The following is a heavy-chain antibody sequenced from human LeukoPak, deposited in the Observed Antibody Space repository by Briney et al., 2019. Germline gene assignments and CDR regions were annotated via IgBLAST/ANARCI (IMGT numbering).Heavy chain of an antibody. D-gene: IGHD3-10*01. V-gene: IGHV4-34*01. CDR1: GGSFSGYY. CDR2: INHSGST. Sequence: SETLSLTCAVYGGSFSGYYWSWIRQPPGKGLEWSGEINHSGSTNYNPSLKSRVTISVDTSKNQFSLKLSSVTAADTAVYYCARAYTALNYGSGSYYTNWFDPWGQGTLVTVSS. J-gene: IGHJ5*02. CDR3: ARAYTALNYGSGSYYTNWFDP.